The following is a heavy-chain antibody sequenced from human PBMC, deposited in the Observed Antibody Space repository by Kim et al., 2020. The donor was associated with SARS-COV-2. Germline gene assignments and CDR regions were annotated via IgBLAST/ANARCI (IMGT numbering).Heavy chain of an antibody. CDR1: GYSFTSYW. J-gene: IGHJ1*01. CDR2: IDPSDSYT. D-gene: IGHD6-13*01. V-gene: IGHV5-10-1*01. CDR3: ARHPGGGVITAAGTEYFKH. Sequence: GESLKISCKGSGYSFTSYWISWVRQMPGKGLEWMGRIDPSDSYTNYSPSFQGHVTISADKSISTAYLQWSSLKASDTAMYYCARHPGGGVITAAGTEYFKHWGQGTLVTVSS.